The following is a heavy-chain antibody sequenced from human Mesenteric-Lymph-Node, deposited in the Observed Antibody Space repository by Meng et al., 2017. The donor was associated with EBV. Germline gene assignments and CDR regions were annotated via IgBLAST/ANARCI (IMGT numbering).Heavy chain of an antibody. CDR3: ARDSTGDSRRFDP. J-gene: IGHJ5*02. D-gene: IGHD3-22*01. V-gene: IGHV1-3*01. CDR2: INVGNGDT. CDR1: GYTFTSYA. Sequence: QGQLLQSGAEVKKPGASVKVSCEASGYTFTSYAMHWVRQAPGQRLEWMGWINVGNGDTKYSQKFHGRVTITRDTSATTAYMELRSLTSEDTAVYYCARDSTGDSRRFDPWGQGTLVTVSS.